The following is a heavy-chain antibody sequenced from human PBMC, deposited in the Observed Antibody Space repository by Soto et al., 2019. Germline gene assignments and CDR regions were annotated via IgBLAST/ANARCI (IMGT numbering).Heavy chain of an antibody. CDR3: TTDAQWGI. J-gene: IGHJ3*02. CDR1: GLTFNNAW. V-gene: IGHV3-15*07. CDR2: IKSKNDGGAT. Sequence: PGGSLRLSCAASGLTFNNAWMNWVRQAPGKGLEWVGRIKSKNDGGATEYSAPVKDRLTISRDDSKNTLYLQMNSLKTEDTAVYYCTTDAQWGIWGQGTMVTVSS. D-gene: IGHD2-8*01.